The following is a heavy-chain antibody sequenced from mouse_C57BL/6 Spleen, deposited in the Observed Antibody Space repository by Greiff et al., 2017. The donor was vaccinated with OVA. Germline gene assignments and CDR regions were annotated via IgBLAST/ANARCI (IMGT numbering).Heavy chain of an antibody. CDR3: ARPGIVATDFDY. V-gene: IGHV5-17*01. CDR2: ISSGSSTI. CDR1: GFTFSDYG. D-gene: IGHD1-1*01. Sequence: EVQLVESGGGLVKPGGSLKLSCAASGFTFSDYGMHWVRQAPEKGLEWVAYISSGSSTIYYADTVKGRFTISRDNAKNTLFLQMTSLRSEDTAMYYCARPGIVATDFDYWGQGTTLTVSS. J-gene: IGHJ2*01.